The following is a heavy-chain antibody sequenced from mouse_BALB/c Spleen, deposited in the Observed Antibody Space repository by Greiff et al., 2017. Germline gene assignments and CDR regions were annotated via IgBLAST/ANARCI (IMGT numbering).Heavy chain of an antibody. CDR3: ARDYGNYDAMDY. CDR2: INPYNGAT. CDR1: GYSFTGYY. J-gene: IGHJ4*01. V-gene: IGHV1-31*01. Sequence: VQLQQSGPELVKPGASVKISCKASGYSFTGYYMHWVKQSHVKSLEWIGRINPYNGATSYNQNFKDKASLTVDKSSSAAYMELHSLTSEDSAVYYCARDYGNYDAMDYWGQGTSVTVSS. D-gene: IGHD2-1*01.